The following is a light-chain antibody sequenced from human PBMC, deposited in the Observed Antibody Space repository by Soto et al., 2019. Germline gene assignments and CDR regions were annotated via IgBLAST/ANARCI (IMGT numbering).Light chain of an antibody. CDR1: QSVSSN. CDR3: QQYNNWPPLT. Sequence: EIVMTQSPATLSVSPGERATLSCRASQSVSSNLAWYQQKPGQAPRLLIYGASTRATGIPARLSGSGSGTEFTLTISSLQSEDFAVYSCQQYNNWPPLTFGGGTNVEIK. CDR2: GAS. V-gene: IGKV3-15*01. J-gene: IGKJ4*01.